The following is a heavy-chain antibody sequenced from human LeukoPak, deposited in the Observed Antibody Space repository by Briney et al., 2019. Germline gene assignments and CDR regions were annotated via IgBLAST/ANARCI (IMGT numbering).Heavy chain of an antibody. D-gene: IGHD2-8*01. Sequence: PSETLSLTCAVYGGSFSGYYWSWIRQPPGKGLEWIGEINHSGSTNYNPSLKSRVTMSVDTSKNQFSLKLSSVTAADTAVYYCARGFPRSRVFYFDYWGQGTLVTVSS. CDR1: GGSFSGYY. V-gene: IGHV4-34*01. J-gene: IGHJ4*02. CDR3: ARGFPRSRVFYFDY. CDR2: INHSGST.